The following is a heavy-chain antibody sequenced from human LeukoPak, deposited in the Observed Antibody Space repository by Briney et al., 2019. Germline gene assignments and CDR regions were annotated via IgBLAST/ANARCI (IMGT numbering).Heavy chain of an antibody. CDR3: ASGSYGVLEEFTFDY. Sequence: GGSLRLSCAASGFTFSSYSMNWVRQAPGKGLEWVSSISSSSSYIYYADSVKGRFTISRDNAKNSLYLQMNSLRAEDTAVYYCASGSYGVLEEFTFDYWGQGTLVTVSS. J-gene: IGHJ4*02. V-gene: IGHV3-21*01. CDR2: ISSSSSYI. CDR1: GFTFSSYS. D-gene: IGHD1-26*01.